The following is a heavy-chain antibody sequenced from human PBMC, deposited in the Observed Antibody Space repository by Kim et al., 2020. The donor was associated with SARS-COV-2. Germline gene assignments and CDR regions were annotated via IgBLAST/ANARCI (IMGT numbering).Heavy chain of an antibody. CDR1: GGTFSSYV. D-gene: IGHD3-22*01. V-gene: IGHV1-69*13. Sequence: SVKVSCKASGGTFSSYVISWVRQAPGQGLEWMGGIIPIVGTANYAKKFQGRVTITADESTSTAYMELSSLRSEDTAVYYCARWGENSDYYYSSGPDAFDIWGQGKMITVSS. CDR2: IIPIVGTA. J-gene: IGHJ3*02. CDR3: ARWGENSDYYYSSGPDAFDI.